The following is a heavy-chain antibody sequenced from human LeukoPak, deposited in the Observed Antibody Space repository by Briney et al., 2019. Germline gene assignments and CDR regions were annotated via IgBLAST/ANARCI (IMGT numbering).Heavy chain of an antibody. CDR2: ISGSASGH. CDR3: AKPSGTGTMAYYYYYMDV. J-gene: IGHJ6*03. CDR1: GLTFSTFG. V-gene: IGHV3-23*01. Sequence: GGSLRLSCAASGLTFSTFGMSWIRQSPGKGLEWVSAISGSASGHIPNYADSVKGRFTISRDNYKNTLYLQMNSLRVEDTAVYYCAKPSGTGTMAYYYYYMDVWGKGTTVTVSS. D-gene: IGHD1-1*01.